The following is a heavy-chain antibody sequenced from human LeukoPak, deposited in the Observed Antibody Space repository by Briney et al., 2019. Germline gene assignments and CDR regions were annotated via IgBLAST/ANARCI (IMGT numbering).Heavy chain of an antibody. V-gene: IGHV4-30-4*01. CDR1: GGSISSGDYY. D-gene: IGHD2-2*01. J-gene: IGHJ5*02. CDR3: ARERYYCSSTICYPEWFDP. Sequence: SQTLSLTCTVSGGSISSGDYYWSWIRQPPGKGLEWIGYIYYSGSTYYNPSLKSRVTISVDTSKNQFSLKVSSVTATDTAVYYCARERYYCSSTICYPEWFDPSGQGTLVTVSS. CDR2: IYYSGST.